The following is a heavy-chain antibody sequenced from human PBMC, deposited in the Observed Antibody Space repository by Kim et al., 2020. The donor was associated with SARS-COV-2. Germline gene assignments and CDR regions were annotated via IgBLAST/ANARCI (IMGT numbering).Heavy chain of an antibody. V-gene: IGHV1-69*04. CDR3: AREILDCSSTSCHFDY. CDR1: GGTFSSYA. J-gene: IGHJ4*02. D-gene: IGHD2-2*01. Sequence: SVKVSCKASGGTFSSYAISWVRQAPGQGLEWMGRIIPILGIANYAQKFQGRVTITADKSTSTAYMELSSLRSEDTAVYYCAREILDCSSTSCHFDYWGQGTLVTVSS. CDR2: IIPILGIA.